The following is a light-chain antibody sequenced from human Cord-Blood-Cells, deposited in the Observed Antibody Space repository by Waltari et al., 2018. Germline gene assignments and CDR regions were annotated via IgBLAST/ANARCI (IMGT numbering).Light chain of an antibody. J-gene: IGLJ2*01. CDR1: SSDVGGYNH. V-gene: IGLV2-14*01. CDR2: EVS. Sequence: QSALTQPASVSGSPGPSLTISCTGPSSDVGGYNHVSWYQQHPGKAPKLMIYEVSNWPSGVSNRFSGSKSGNTASLTISGLQAEDEADYYCSSYTSSSTRVFGGGTKLTVL. CDR3: SSYTSSSTRV.